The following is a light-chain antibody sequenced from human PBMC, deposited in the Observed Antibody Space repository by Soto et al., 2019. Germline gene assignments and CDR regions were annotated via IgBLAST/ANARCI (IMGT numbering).Light chain of an antibody. CDR3: QQYNNWPPYT. CDR2: AAS. J-gene: IGKJ2*01. V-gene: IGKV3-15*01. Sequence: EIVMTQSPATLSVSPGERATLSCRASQSVSSNLAWYQQKPGQAPRLLIYAASTRATGIPARFSGSGSGTEFTLTISSLQSEAFAVYYCQQYNNWPPYTFGQGTKLEIK. CDR1: QSVSSN.